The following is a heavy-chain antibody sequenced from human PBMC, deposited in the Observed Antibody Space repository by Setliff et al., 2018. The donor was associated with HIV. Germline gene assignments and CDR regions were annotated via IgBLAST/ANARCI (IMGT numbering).Heavy chain of an antibody. Sequence: ASVKVSCKASGYTFSSYGVNWVRQVPGQGLEWMGWISADNGNTKYAQKFQGRVTITTDTSTRTVYMELRSLRSDDTAVYYCARDRWELLRRPEYFQHWGQGALVTVSS. CDR1: GYTFSSYG. D-gene: IGHD1-26*01. J-gene: IGHJ1*01. CDR2: ISADNGNT. V-gene: IGHV1-18*01. CDR3: ARDRWELLRRPEYFQH.